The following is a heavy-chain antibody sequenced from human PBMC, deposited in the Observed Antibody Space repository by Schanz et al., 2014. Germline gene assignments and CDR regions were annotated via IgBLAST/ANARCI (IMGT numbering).Heavy chain of an antibody. Sequence: QVQLVESGGGVVQPERSLRLSCAASGFNFANHAIHWVRQGQGNGLQWVAVISSDGSKKLYADSVKARFTISRDNSKNSVSLQMDSLRPEDTAVYFCAKHLYQYNYYGMDVWGQGTTVTVSS. CDR1: GFNFANHA. J-gene: IGHJ6*02. CDR3: AKHLYQYNYYGMDV. V-gene: IGHV3-30*18. D-gene: IGHD2-2*02. CDR2: ISSDGSKK.